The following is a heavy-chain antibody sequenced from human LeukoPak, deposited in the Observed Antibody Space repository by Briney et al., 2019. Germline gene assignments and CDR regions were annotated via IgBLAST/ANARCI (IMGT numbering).Heavy chain of an antibody. CDR1: GGTFSSYA. CDR3: ASPGSGSYILRY. V-gene: IGHV1-69*01. J-gene: IGHJ4*02. CDR2: IIPIFGTA. Sequence: SVKVSCKASGGTFSSYAISWVRQAPAQGLEWMGGIIPIFGTANYAQKFQGRVTITADESTSTAYMELSSLRSEDTAVYYCASPGSGSYILRYWGQGTLVTVSS. D-gene: IGHD3-10*01.